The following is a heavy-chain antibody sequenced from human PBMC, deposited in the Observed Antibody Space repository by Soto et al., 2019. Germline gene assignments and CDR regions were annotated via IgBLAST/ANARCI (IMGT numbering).Heavy chain of an antibody. CDR1: GGSISSSSHY. CDR2: IYYSGST. Sequence: SETLSLTCTVSGGSISSSSHYWGWIRQPPGKGLEWIGSIYYSGSTHYNPSLKSRVIVSGDSSKDQFSLKVNSVTAADTAVYYCARQIARSWDSFDYWGQGALVTVSS. V-gene: IGHV4-39*01. CDR3: ARQIARSWDSFDY. J-gene: IGHJ4*02. D-gene: IGHD6-13*01.